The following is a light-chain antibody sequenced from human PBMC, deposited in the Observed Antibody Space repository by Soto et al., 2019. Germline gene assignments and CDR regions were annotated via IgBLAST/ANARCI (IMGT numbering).Light chain of an antibody. CDR1: SGHSSHA. V-gene: IGLV4-69*01. CDR2: VNSDGSH. CDR3: QTWGTGIQV. J-gene: IGLJ2*01. Sequence: QSVLTQTPSASASLGASVKLTCTLSSGHSSHAIAWHQQQPERGPRYLMKVNSDGSHNKGDGIPDRFSGSSSGAERYLTISSLQSEDEADYYCQTWGTGIQVFGGGTKLTVL.